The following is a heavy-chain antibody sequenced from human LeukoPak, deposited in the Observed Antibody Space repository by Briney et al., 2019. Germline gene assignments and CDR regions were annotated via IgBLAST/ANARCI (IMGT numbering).Heavy chain of an antibody. CDR1: GYTLTELS. V-gene: IGHV1-24*01. Sequence: ASVKVSCKVSGYTLTELSMHWVRHAPGKGHEWMGGFDPEDGETIYAQKFQGRVTMTEDTSTDTAYMELSSLRSEDTAVYYCATLRHRWSDRDAFDIWGQGTMVTVSS. CDR2: FDPEDGET. D-gene: IGHD3-3*01. J-gene: IGHJ3*02. CDR3: ATLRHRWSDRDAFDI.